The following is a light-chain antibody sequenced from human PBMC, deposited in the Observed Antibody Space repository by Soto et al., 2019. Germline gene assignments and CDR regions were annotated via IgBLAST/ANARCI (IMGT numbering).Light chain of an antibody. J-gene: IGKJ2*01. V-gene: IGKV1-39*01. Sequence: DIQMTQSPSSLSASVGDRVTITCRASQSISSYLNWYQQKPGKAPKLLIYAASSLQSGVPSRFSGSGSRADFTLTISSLQPEDFATYYCHQSYSTPLDTFGQGTKLEIK. CDR3: HQSYSTPLDT. CDR1: QSISSY. CDR2: AAS.